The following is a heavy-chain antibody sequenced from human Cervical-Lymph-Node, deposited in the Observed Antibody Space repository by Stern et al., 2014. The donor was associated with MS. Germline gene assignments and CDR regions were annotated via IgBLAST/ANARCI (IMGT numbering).Heavy chain of an antibody. Sequence: VQLVESGPGLVKPSQTLSLTCTVSGGSISSSGYYWSWIRQPADKGLEWIGRIHDSGSTYYNPSLKSRVTTSMDTANNQFSLKLPSGTAADTAVYYCATTRWDLFTWNWFDPWGQGTLVTVSS. J-gene: IGHJ5*02. V-gene: IGHV4-61*02. D-gene: IGHD1-26*01. CDR1: GGSISSSGYY. CDR3: ATTRWDLFTWNWFDP. CDR2: IHDSGST.